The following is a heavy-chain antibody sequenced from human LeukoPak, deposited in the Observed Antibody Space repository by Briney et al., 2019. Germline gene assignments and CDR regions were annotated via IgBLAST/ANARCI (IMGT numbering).Heavy chain of an antibody. CDR3: AREQQPSRPFDY. CDR2: IYTSGST. Sequence: SETLSLTCTVSGGSISNYYWSWIRQPPGKGLEWIGRIYTSGSTNYNPSLKSRVTMSVDTSKNQFSLRLSSVTAADTAVYYCAREQQPSRPFDYWGQGTLVTVSS. D-gene: IGHD1-1*01. J-gene: IGHJ4*02. CDR1: GGSISNYY. V-gene: IGHV4-4*07.